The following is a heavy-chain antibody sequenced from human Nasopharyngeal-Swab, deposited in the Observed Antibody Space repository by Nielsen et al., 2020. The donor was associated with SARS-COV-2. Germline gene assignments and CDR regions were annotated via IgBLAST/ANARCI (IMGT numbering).Heavy chain of an antibody. J-gene: IGHJ3*02. CDR2: VGPSDSYT. V-gene: IGHV5-10-1*01. CDR3: ARQYQNYFGSGEYHGAFDI. Sequence: GESLKISCEGSGYSFSNYWISWVRQVPGKGLEWMGKVGPSDSYTDYSPSLRGHVTISVDRSISTAYLQWSSLKASDTAMYYCARQYQNYFGSGEYHGAFDIWGQGTMVTVSS. CDR1: GYSFSNYW. D-gene: IGHD3-10*01.